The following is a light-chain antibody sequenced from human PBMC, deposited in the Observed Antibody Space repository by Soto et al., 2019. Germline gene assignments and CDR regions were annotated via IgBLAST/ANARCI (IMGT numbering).Light chain of an antibody. CDR1: SSDVGAYNY. J-gene: IGLJ1*01. Sequence: QSVLTQPASVSGSPGQSITISCTGTSSDVGAYNYVSWYQQHPGKAPRLMIYDVNNRPSGVSNRFSGSKSGNTASLTISGLQAEDEADYYCSSYTSSSTYVFGTGTKLTV. V-gene: IGLV2-14*03. CDR2: DVN. CDR3: SSYTSSSTYV.